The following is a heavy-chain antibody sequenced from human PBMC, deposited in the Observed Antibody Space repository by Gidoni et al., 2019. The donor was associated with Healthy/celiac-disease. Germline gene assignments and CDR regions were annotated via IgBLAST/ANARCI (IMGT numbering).Heavy chain of an antibody. CDR1: GGSISSGSYY. J-gene: IGHJ4*02. CDR3: ARDRDF. CDR2: IYTSGST. V-gene: IGHV4-61*02. Sequence: QVQLQESGPGLVKPSQTLSLTCTVSGGSISSGSYYWSWIRQPAGKGLEWIGRIYTSGSTNYTPSLKSRVTISVDTSKNQFSLKLSSVTAADTAVYYCARDRDFWGQGTLVTVSS.